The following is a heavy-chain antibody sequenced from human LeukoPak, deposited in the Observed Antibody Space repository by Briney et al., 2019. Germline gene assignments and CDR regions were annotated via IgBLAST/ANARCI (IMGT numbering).Heavy chain of an antibody. D-gene: IGHD3-22*01. CDR1: GFTFSSYA. CDR2: ISGSGGST. CDR3: AKRYYSDSSGYLGSLNY. J-gene: IGHJ4*02. Sequence: GGSLRLSCAASGFTFSSYAMSWVRQAPGKGLEWVSAISGSGGSTYYADSARGRFTISRDNSKNTVYLQMNSLRAEDTAVYYCAKRYYSDSSGYLGSLNYWGQGTLVTVSS. V-gene: IGHV3-23*01.